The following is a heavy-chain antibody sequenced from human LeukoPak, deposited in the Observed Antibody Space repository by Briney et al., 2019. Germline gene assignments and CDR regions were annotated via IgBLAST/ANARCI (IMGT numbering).Heavy chain of an antibody. V-gene: IGHV1-18*01. CDR2: ISVYNGKT. CDR3: ARAGAVVDNWFAP. J-gene: IGHJ5*02. CDR1: GYTCNTYG. Sequence: GASVKVSCKASGYTCNTYGITWVRQAPGQGLEWMGWISVYNGKTKYAQKLQDRVTMTTDTSTTTAYMELRSLRSDDTAVYYCARAGAVVDNWFAPWGQGTLVTVSS. D-gene: IGHD2-15*01.